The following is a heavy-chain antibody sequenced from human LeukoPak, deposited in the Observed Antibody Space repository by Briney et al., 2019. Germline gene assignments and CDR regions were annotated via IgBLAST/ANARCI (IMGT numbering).Heavy chain of an antibody. CDR3: ARVAVTNDFDH. CDR1: GGSFTSRY. V-gene: IGHV4-59*11. D-gene: IGHD4-17*01. J-gene: IGHJ4*02. Sequence: SETLSLTCTVSGGSFTSRYWSWIRQPPGKGLEWIGHIDYRGNTKYNPSLKSRVTISVDTSKNQFSLKLTSVTAADTAVYYCARVAVTNDFDHWGQGTLVTVSS. CDR2: IDYRGNT.